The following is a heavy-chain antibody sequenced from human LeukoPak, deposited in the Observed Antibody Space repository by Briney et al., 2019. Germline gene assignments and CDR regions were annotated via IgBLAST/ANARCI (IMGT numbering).Heavy chain of an antibody. D-gene: IGHD1-26*01. V-gene: IGHV4-59*08. Sequence: PSETLSLTCTVSGGSISSSYWSWIRQPPGKGLEWIGYIYYSGSTNYNPSLKSRVTISVDTSKNQFSLKLSSVTAADTAVYYCARAKWELRAFDIWGQGTMVTVSS. CDR1: GGSISSSY. CDR2: IYYSGST. CDR3: ARAKWELRAFDI. J-gene: IGHJ3*02.